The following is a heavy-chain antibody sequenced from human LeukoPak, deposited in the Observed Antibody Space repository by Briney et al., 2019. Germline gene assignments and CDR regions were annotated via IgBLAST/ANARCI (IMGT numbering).Heavy chain of an antibody. CDR3: AREVAAAGRPWFDP. CDR2: TYYRSKWYN. D-gene: IGHD6-13*01. J-gene: IGHJ5*02. CDR1: GDSVSSNSAA. V-gene: IGHV6-1*01. Sequence: SQTLSLTCAISGDSVSSNSAAWNGIRQSPSRGLEWLGRTYYRSKWYNDYAVSVKSRITINPDTSKNQFSLQLNSVTPEDTAVYYCAREVAAAGRPWFDPWGQGTLVTVSS.